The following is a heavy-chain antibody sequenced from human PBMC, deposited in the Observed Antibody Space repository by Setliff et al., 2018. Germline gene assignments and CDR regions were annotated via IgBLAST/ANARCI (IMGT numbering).Heavy chain of an antibody. J-gene: IGHJ4*02. CDR1: GFTFSNAW. CDR3: TVTTIF. CDR2: IKSRSDGGTT. D-gene: IGHD4-17*01. V-gene: IGHV3-15*01. Sequence: PVGSLRLSCAASGFTFSNAWMTWVRQAPGKGLEWVGQIKSRSDGGTTDYAASVKGRFTISRDDSKNTLYLQMDSLKTEDTAVYYCTVTTIFWGEGTLVTVSS.